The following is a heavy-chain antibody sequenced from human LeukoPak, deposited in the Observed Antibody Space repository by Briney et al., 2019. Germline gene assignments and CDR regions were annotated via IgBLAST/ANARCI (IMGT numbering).Heavy chain of an antibody. V-gene: IGHV4-59*11. CDR3: ARAKNYFDY. CDR2: VYNSGST. CDR1: GGSISSLY. Sequence: SETLSLTCTVSGGSISSLYWSWIRQPPGKGLEWIGYVYNSGSTIYNPSLKSRVTISVDMSKNQSSLKLRSVTAADTAVYYCARAKNYFDYWGQGTLVTVSS. J-gene: IGHJ4*02.